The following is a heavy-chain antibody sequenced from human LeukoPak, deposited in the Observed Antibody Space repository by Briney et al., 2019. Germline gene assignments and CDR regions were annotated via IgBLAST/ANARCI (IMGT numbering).Heavy chain of an antibody. D-gene: IGHD3-22*01. Sequence: PGGSLRLSCAASGFSFSSYAMSWVRQAPGKGLEWVSGISGSDGSTYYADSVKGRFTISRDNSKNTLYLQMNSLRAEDTAVYYCAKDRPMIVVVTYYFDYWGQGTLVTVSS. J-gene: IGHJ4*02. CDR1: GFSFSSYA. V-gene: IGHV3-23*01. CDR3: AKDRPMIVVVTYYFDY. CDR2: ISGSDGST.